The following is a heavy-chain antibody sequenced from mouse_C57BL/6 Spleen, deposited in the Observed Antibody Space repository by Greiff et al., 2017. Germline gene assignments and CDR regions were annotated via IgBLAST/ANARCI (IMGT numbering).Heavy chain of an antibody. D-gene: IGHD2-1*01. CDR2: IDPENGDT. Sequence: EVKLMESGAELVRPGASVKLSCTASGFNIKDDYMHWVKQRPEQGLEWIGWIDPENGDTEYASKFQGKATITAETSSNTAYLQLSSLTSEDTAVYYCTILPDYYAMDYWGQGTSVTVSS. J-gene: IGHJ4*01. V-gene: IGHV14-4*01. CDR3: TILPDYYAMDY. CDR1: GFNIKDDY.